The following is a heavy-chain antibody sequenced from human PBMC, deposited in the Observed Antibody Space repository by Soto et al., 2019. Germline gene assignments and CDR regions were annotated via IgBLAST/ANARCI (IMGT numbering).Heavy chain of an antibody. Sequence: GGSLRLSCAASGFSATSNYITWVRQAPGKGLECVSVIYAGGNTYYPDSVKGRFTISSDNSKNTLFLQMNNLRAEDTAVYYCARVTSFYDILNSSYALEYFDYWGQGTRVTVSS. V-gene: IGHV3-53*01. J-gene: IGHJ4*02. CDR3: ARVTSFYDILNSSYALEYFDY. CDR1: GFSATSNY. CDR2: IYAGGNT. D-gene: IGHD3-9*01.